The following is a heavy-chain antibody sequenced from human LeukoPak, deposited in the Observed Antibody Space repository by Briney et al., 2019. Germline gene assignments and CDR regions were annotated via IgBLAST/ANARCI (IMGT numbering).Heavy chain of an antibody. D-gene: IGHD1-14*01. CDR1: GFTVSSNY. V-gene: IGHV3-53*05. CDR3: ARWQNGARKFDP. Sequence: PGGSLRLSCAASGFTVSSNYMSWVRQAPGKGLEWVSVIYSGGSTYYADSVKGRFTISRDNSKNTLYLQMNSLRAEDTAVYYCARWQNGARKFDPWGQGTLVTVSS. J-gene: IGHJ5*02. CDR2: IYSGGST.